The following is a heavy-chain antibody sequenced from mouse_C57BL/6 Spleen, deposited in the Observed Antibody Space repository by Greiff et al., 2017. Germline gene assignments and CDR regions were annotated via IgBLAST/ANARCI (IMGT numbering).Heavy chain of an antibody. V-gene: IGHV1-55*01. Sequence: QVQLQQPGAELVKPGASVKMSCKASGYTFTSYWITWVKQRPGQGLEWIGDIYPGSGSTNYNEKFKSKATLTVDTSSSTAYMQLSSLTSEDSAFDYCARRVYYSSSWYFDVWGTGTTVTVSS. D-gene: IGHD1-1*01. CDR1: GYTFTSYW. CDR3: ARRVYYSSSWYFDV. CDR2: IYPGSGST. J-gene: IGHJ1*03.